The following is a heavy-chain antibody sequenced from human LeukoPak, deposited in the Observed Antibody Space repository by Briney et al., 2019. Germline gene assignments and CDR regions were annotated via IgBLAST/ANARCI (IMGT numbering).Heavy chain of an antibody. Sequence: SETLSLTCTVSGGAISSYYWSWVRQPAGKGLEWIGRIYTSGSTNYNPSLKSRVTMSVDTSKNQFSLKLSSVTAADTAVYYCARDRLYCSGGSCYSKFDYWGQGTLVTVSS. CDR1: GGAISSYY. J-gene: IGHJ4*02. CDR2: IYTSGST. D-gene: IGHD2-15*01. V-gene: IGHV4-4*07. CDR3: ARDRLYCSGGSCYSKFDY.